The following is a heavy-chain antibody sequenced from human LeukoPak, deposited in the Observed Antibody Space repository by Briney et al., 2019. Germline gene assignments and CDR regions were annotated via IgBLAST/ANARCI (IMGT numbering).Heavy chain of an antibody. D-gene: IGHD2-15*01. J-gene: IGHJ4*02. CDR3: ARFGMDAAIDY. V-gene: IGHV3-7*01. Sequence: PGGSLRLSCAAFGFTFSSHWMNWVRQAPGKGLEWVANIKQDGSEKYYVDSVKGRFTISRDNAKNSLYLQMNSLRAEDTAVYYCARFGMDAAIDYWGQGTLVTVSS. CDR1: GFTFSSHW. CDR2: IKQDGSEK.